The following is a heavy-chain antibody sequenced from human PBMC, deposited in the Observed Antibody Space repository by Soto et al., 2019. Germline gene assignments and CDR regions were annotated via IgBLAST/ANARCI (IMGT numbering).Heavy chain of an antibody. CDR3: ARVKGAYLGYCSSTSCYTRFDP. V-gene: IGHV1-69*13. J-gene: IGHJ5*02. D-gene: IGHD2-2*02. Sequence: ASVKVSCKASGGTFSSYAISWVRQAPGQGLEWMGGIIPIFGTANYAQKFQGRVTITADESTSTAYMGLSSLRSEDTAVYYCARVKGAYLGYCSSTSCYTRFDPWGQGTLVTVSS. CDR1: GGTFSSYA. CDR2: IIPIFGTA.